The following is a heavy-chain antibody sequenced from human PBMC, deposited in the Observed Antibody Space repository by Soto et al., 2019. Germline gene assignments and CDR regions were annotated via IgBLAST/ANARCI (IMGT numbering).Heavy chain of an antibody. V-gene: IGHV1-2*04. Sequence: QVQLVQSGAEVKKPGASVKVSCKASGYTFTGYYMHWVRQAPGQGLEWMGWINPNSGGTTYAQKFQGWVTMTRDTSINTAYMELSRLRSDDTAVYYCARDHPPSYGDFGDYYYYYGMDVWGQGTTVTVSS. J-gene: IGHJ6*02. CDR3: ARDHPPSYGDFGDYYYYYGMDV. CDR2: INPNSGGT. CDR1: GYTFTGYY. D-gene: IGHD4-17*01.